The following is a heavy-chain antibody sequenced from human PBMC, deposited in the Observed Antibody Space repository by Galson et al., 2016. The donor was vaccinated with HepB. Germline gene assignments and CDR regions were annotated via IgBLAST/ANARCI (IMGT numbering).Heavy chain of an antibody. CDR3: ARDPNAAATGTWG. D-gene: IGHD6-13*01. Sequence: SLRLSCAASGISVSNNYMIWVRQAPGKGLEWVSSIYSGGATHYADSVKGRFTISRDSSKNTSYLQMNSLRAEDTAVYFCARDPNAAATGTWGWGQGTLVTVSS. V-gene: IGHV3-53*01. CDR1: GISVSNNY. J-gene: IGHJ4*02. CDR2: IYSGGAT.